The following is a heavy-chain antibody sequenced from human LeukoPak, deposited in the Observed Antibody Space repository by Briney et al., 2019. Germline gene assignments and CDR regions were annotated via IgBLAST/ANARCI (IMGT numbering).Heavy chain of an antibody. CDR2: ISGSGGST. Sequence: GGSLRLSCAASGFTFSSYAMSWVRQAPGKGLEWVSAISGSGGSTYYADSVRGRFTISRDNSKNTLYLQMNSLRAEDTAVYYCAKHTAGTNRNFDYWGQGTLVTVSS. CDR1: GFTFSSYA. J-gene: IGHJ4*02. CDR3: AKHTAGTNRNFDY. V-gene: IGHV3-23*01. D-gene: IGHD6-19*01.